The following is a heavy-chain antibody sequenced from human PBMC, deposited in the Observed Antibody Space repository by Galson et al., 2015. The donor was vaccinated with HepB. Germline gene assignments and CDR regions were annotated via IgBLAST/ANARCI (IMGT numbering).Heavy chain of an antibody. Sequence: SLRLSCAASRLIFNNYWMTWVRRAPGKGLEWVANIREDGSLKYYADSVKGRFTISRDNDKNSVYLQMNSLRVEDTALYYCARDLTVERSGWYDALDIWGQGTMVTVSS. CDR2: IREDGSLK. D-gene: IGHD6-13*01. V-gene: IGHV3-7*03. CDR3: ARDLTVERSGWYDALDI. J-gene: IGHJ3*02. CDR1: RLIFNNYW.